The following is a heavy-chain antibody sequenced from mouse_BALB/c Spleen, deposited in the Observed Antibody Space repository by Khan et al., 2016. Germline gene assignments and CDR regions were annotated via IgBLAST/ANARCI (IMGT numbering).Heavy chain of an antibody. CDR2: IYYSGST. CDR1: GYSITSHYS. J-gene: IGHJ2*01. Sequence: EVQLQESGPDLVKPSQSLSLTCTVTGYSITSHYSWHWIRHFPGNKLEWMGYIYYSGSTNYNPSLKSRISITRDTSKNQFFLQLNSVTTEDTATSYGARSSSCYWYYFDYWGQGTTLTVSS. V-gene: IGHV3-1*02. CDR3: ARSSSCYWYYFDY. D-gene: IGHD3-1*01.